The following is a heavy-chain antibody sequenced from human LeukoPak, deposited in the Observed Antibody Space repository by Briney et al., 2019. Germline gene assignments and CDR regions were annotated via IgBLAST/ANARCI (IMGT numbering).Heavy chain of an antibody. V-gene: IGHV4-30-4*01. CDR2: IYYSGST. CDR3: ARDGSGFDWLYPYYYYYGMDV. J-gene: IGHJ6*02. CDR1: GGSISSGDYY. D-gene: IGHD3-9*01. Sequence: SQTLSLTCTVSGGSISSGDYYWSWIRQPPGKGLEWIGYIYYSGSTYYNPSLKSRVTMSVDTSKNQFSLKLNSVTAADTAVYYCARDGSGFDWLYPYYYYYGMDVWGQGATVTVSS.